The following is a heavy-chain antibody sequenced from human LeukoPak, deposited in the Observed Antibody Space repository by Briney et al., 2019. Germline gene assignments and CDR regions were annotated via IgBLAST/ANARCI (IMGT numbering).Heavy chain of an antibody. Sequence: SVKVSCKASGGTFSSYAISWVRQAPGQGLEWMGRIIPILGIANYAQKFQGRVTITADKSTSTAYMELSRLRSDDTAVYYCARTKNLYPGWFDPWGQGTLVTVSS. V-gene: IGHV1-69*04. CDR2: IIPILGIA. CDR1: GGTFSSYA. D-gene: IGHD1-14*01. CDR3: ARTKNLYPGWFDP. J-gene: IGHJ5*02.